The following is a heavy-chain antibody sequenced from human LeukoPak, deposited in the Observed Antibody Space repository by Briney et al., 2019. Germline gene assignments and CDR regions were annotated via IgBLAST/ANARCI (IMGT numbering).Heavy chain of an antibody. J-gene: IGHJ6*03. D-gene: IGHD6-13*01. Sequence: PSGTLSLTCAVSGGSISSSNWWSWVRQPPGKGLEWIGEIYHSGSTNYNPSLKSRVTISVDKSKNQFSLKLSSVTAAGTAVYYCARDRRIAAAGTGVTDYYYYYMDVWGKGTTVTVSS. CDR2: IYHSGST. V-gene: IGHV4-4*02. CDR3: ARDRRIAAAGTGVTDYYYYYMDV. CDR1: GGSISSSNW.